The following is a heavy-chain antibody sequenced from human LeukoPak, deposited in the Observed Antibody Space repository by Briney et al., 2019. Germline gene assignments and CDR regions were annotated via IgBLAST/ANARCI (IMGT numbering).Heavy chain of an antibody. CDR3: AQSLGSSNWIGNWFDP. CDR1: GGSISSSSHS. J-gene: IGHJ5*02. D-gene: IGHD6-13*01. V-gene: IGHV4-39*01. Sequence: SETLSLTCTVSGGSISSSSHSWGWIRQPPGKGLEWTGSIYYTGRTYYNPSLKSRVTISVDTSKNQFSLKLSSVTATDTAVYYCAQSLGSSNWIGNWFDPWGQGTLVTVSS. CDR2: IYYTGRT.